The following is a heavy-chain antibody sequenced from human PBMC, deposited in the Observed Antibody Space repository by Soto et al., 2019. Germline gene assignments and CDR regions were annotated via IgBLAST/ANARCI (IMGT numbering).Heavy chain of an antibody. Sequence: ASVKVSCKASGYTFASYDINWVRQATGQGLEWMGWMNPNSGNTGYAQKFQGRVTMTRNTSISTAYMELSSLRSEDTAVYYCARGRSMRPGITIFGVVSPRYYYYGMDVWGQGTTVTAP. CDR3: ARGRSMRPGITIFGVVSPRYYYYGMDV. J-gene: IGHJ6*02. D-gene: IGHD3-3*01. V-gene: IGHV1-8*01. CDR2: MNPNSGNT. CDR1: GYTFASYD.